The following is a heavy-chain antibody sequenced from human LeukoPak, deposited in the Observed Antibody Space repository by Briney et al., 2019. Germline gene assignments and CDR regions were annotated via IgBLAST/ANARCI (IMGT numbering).Heavy chain of an antibody. V-gene: IGHV5-51*01. D-gene: IGHD3-22*01. Sequence: GASLKISCKGSGSSFTSYWIGWVRQMPGKGLEWMGIIYPGDSDTRYSPSFQGQVTISADKSISTAYLQWSSLKASDTAMYYCARGYLAAFDAFDIWGQGTMVTVSS. J-gene: IGHJ3*02. CDR2: IYPGDSDT. CDR3: ARGYLAAFDAFDI. CDR1: GSSFTSYW.